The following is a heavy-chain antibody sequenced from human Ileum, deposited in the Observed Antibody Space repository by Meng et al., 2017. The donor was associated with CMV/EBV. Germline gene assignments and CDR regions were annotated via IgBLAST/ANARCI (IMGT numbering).Heavy chain of an antibody. V-gene: IGHV4-59*01. CDR2: VYYIGST. Sequence: GSLRLSCTVSDGSISTFYWGWFRQPPGKGLEWIGDVYYIGSTNYNPVLQSRVTMSVDTSKNQFSLKLRSVTAADTAVYYCARRRWGSSGASDHWAQGTLVTVSS. CDR1: DGSISTFY. D-gene: IGHD6-19*01. J-gene: IGHJ4*02. CDR3: ARRRWGSSGASDH.